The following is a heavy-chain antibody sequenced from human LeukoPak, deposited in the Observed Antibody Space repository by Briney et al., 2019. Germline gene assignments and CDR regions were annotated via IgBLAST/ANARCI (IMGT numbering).Heavy chain of an antibody. Sequence: ASVKVSCKASEYTFSDFYIHWVRQAPGQGLEWMGWINPKSGGTKYAPRFQGRVTMTRDTSINTAFMDPTSLRSDDSAVYYCARDFGFDDTVMMDYWGQGTLVTVSS. CDR2: INPKSGGT. V-gene: IGHV1-2*02. J-gene: IGHJ4*02. CDR3: ARDFGFDDTVMMDY. CDR1: EYTFSDFY. D-gene: IGHD2/OR15-2a*01.